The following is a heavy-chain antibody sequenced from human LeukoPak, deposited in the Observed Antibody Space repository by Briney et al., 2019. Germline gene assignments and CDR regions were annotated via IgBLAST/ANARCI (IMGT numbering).Heavy chain of an antibody. CDR1: GDSIISGSHY. CDR3: ARRRMINDWFDP. D-gene: IGHD3-16*01. V-gene: IGHV4-39*01. CDR2: IYYSGST. J-gene: IGHJ5*02. Sequence: SETLSLTCIVSGDSIISGSHYCDWIRQPPGKGLEWIGSIYYSGSTHYSPSLKSRVTISVDTSKNQFSLKLRSVTAADTAVHYCARRRMINDWFDPWGQGTLVTVST.